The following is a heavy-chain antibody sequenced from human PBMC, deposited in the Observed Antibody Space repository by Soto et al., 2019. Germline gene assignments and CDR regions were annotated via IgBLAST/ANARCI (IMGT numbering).Heavy chain of an antibody. Sequence: QVQLVESGGGVVQPGRSLRLSCAASGFTFSSYGMHWVRQAPGKGLEWVAVISYDGSNKYYADSVKGRFTISRHNSKNPLYLQMNRLRAEDTAVYYCPKPAVRFLEWFPGPSPVDYWGQGTLVTVSS. CDR1: GFTFSSYG. CDR3: PKPAVRFLEWFPGPSPVDY. V-gene: IGHV3-30*18. CDR2: ISYDGSNK. J-gene: IGHJ4*02. D-gene: IGHD3-3*01.